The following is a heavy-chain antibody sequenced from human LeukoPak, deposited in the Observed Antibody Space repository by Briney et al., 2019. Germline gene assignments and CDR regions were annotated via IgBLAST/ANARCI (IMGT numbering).Heavy chain of an antibody. V-gene: IGHV1-18*01. Sequence: ASVKVSCKASGYSFVLYGISWVRQAPGQGPEWMGWTSNYNGNTKYAQKFQGRVTMTTDTSTSTAYMELRSLRSDDTAVYYCARDEDYGIFVNIDYWGQGTLVTVSS. CDR3: ARDEDYGIFVNIDY. D-gene: IGHD4-17*01. J-gene: IGHJ4*02. CDR2: TSNYNGNT. CDR1: GYSFVLYG.